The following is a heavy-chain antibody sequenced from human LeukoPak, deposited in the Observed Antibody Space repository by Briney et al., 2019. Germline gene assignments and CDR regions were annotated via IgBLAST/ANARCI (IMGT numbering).Heavy chain of an antibody. J-gene: IGHJ6*03. CDR3: ATGVYCATTTCPGYQHYYSFMDV. D-gene: IGHD2-21*01. CDR1: GFTLADLS. CDR2: FDRKNGDT. V-gene: IGHV1-24*01. Sequence: ASGKASCKVSGFTLADLSMHWVRRAPGKGLEWVGGFDRKNGDTIYAQRFRGRVTLTEDTSAGPAYMEFSSLSADDTAVYYCATGVYCATTTCPGYQHYYSFMDVWGKGTTVTVSS.